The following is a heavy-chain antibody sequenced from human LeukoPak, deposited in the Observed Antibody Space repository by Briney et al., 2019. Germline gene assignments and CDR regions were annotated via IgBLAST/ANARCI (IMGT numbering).Heavy chain of an antibody. D-gene: IGHD3-10*01. CDR1: GGSIRSSYYY. Sequence: SETLSLTCTVSGGSIRSSYYYWGWIRQPPGKGLEWIGSIYDSGSTYYNPSLKSRVTISVDTSKNQFSLKLNSVTAADTAVYYCVRHYGLWGQGTLVTVSS. V-gene: IGHV4-39*01. CDR3: VRHYGL. CDR2: IYDSGST. J-gene: IGHJ4*02.